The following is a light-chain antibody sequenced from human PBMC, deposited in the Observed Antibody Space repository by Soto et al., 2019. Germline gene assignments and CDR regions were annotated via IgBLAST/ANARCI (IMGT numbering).Light chain of an antibody. CDR2: DVN. Sequence: QSVLTQPASVSGSPGQSITISCTGTSSDFGGYKYVSWYQQHPGKAPKLMIYDVNNRPSGISNRFSGSESGNTASLTISGLQAEDEADYYCSSYASSTTVVFGGGTQLTVL. CDR3: SSYASSTTVV. V-gene: IGLV2-14*01. J-gene: IGLJ2*01. CDR1: SSDFGGYKY.